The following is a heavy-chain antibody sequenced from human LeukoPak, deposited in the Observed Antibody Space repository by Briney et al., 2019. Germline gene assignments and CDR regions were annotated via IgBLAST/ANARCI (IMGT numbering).Heavy chain of an antibody. V-gene: IGHV3-66*01. CDR3: ASAYRPYGEMRY. CDR1: GFTVSSNY. Sequence: GESLRLSCAASGFTVSSNYMNWVRQAPGKGLEWVSVIYSGGSTYYADSVKGRFTISRDNSKNTLYLQMNSLRAEDTAVYYCASAYRPYGEMRYWGQGTQVTVSS. D-gene: IGHD4-17*01. J-gene: IGHJ4*02. CDR2: IYSGGST.